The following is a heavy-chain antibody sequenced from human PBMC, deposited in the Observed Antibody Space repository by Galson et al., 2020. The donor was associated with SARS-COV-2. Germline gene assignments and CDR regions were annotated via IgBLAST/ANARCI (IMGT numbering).Heavy chain of an antibody. D-gene: IGHD3-16*01. Sequence: GGSLRLSCAASGFTFDDYAMHWVRQAPGKGLEWVSGISWNSGSIGYADSVKGRFTISRDNAKNSLYLQMNSLRAEDTALYYCAKVGHGDYVTRGTYDFYYYMDVWGKGTTVTVSS. CDR3: AKVGHGDYVTRGTYDFYYYMDV. J-gene: IGHJ6*03. CDR2: ISWNSGSI. V-gene: IGHV3-9*01. CDR1: GFTFDDYA.